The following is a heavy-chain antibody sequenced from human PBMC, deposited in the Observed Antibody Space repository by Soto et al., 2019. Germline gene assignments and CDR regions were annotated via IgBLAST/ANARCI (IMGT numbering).Heavy chain of an antibody. CDR2: ISGSGQST. J-gene: IGHJ4*01. D-gene: IGHD2-15*01. CDR1: GFKFSDYA. Sequence: EVQVLESGGGLVKPGGSLRLSCAASGFKFSDYAMAWVRQAPGKGLEWVSSISGSGQSTFYAGSVKGRLTISRDDSANTVSLQMDTLIAEDTAGYYCVQDAGLVQSRGLDNWGHVTLVTVSS. V-gene: IGHV3-23*01. CDR3: VQDAGLVQSRGLDN.